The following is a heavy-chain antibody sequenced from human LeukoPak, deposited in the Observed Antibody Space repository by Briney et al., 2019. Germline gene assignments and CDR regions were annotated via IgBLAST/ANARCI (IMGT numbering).Heavy chain of an antibody. CDR3: ARPPGYCSGGSCYGVDY. V-gene: IGHV5-51*01. D-gene: IGHD2-15*01. CDR1: GYSFTSYC. Sequence: GESLKISCKGSGYSFTSYCIGWVRQMPGKGLEWMGIIYPGDSDTRYSPSFQGQVTISADKSISTAYLQWSSLKASDTAMYYCARPPGYCSGGSCYGVDYWGQGTLVTVSS. J-gene: IGHJ4*02. CDR2: IYPGDSDT.